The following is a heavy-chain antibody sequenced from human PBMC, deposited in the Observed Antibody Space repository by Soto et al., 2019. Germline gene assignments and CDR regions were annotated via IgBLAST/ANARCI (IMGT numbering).Heavy chain of an antibody. D-gene: IGHD3-22*01. CDR1: GFTFGDYA. J-gene: IGHJ5*02. CDR3: TRDFETYYYDSSGYYHLDWFDP. V-gene: IGHV3-49*03. CDR2: IRSKAYGGTT. Sequence: GGSLRLSCTASGFTFGDYAMSWFRQAPGKGLGWVGFIRSKAYGGTTEYAASVKGRFTISRDDSKSIAYLQLNSLKTEDTAVYYCTRDFETYYYDSSGYYHLDWFDPWGQGTLVTVSS.